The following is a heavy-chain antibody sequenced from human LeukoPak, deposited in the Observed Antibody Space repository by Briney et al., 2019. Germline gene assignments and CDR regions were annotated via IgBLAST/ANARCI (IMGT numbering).Heavy chain of an antibody. CDR2: IYYSGST. CDR3: ARDGGIGTVAGYFDY. Sequence: SETLSLTCTVSGGSISSYYWSWIRQPPGKGLEWIGYIYYSGSTNYNPSLKSRVTISVDTSKNQFSLKLSSVTAADTAVYYCARDGGIGTVAGYFDYWGQGTLVTVSS. J-gene: IGHJ4*02. D-gene: IGHD6-19*01. CDR1: GGSISSYY. V-gene: IGHV4-59*01.